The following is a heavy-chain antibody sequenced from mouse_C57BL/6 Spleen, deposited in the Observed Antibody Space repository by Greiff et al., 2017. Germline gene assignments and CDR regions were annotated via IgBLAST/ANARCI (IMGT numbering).Heavy chain of an antibody. CDR1: GYTFTSYW. CDR3: AREGITTVEAWFAY. V-gene: IGHV1-53*01. D-gene: IGHD1-1*01. Sequence: VQLQQPGAELVKPGASVKLSCKASGYTFTSYWMQWVKQRPGQGLEWIGNINPSNGGTNYNEKFKSKATLTVDKSSSTAYMQLSSLTSEDSAVYYCAREGITTVEAWFAYWGQGTLVTVSA. J-gene: IGHJ3*01. CDR2: INPSNGGT.